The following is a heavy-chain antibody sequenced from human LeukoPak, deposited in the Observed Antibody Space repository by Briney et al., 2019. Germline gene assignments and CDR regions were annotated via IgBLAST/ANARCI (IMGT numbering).Heavy chain of an antibody. CDR1: GFTFSSYS. Sequence: GGSLRLSCAASGFTFSSYSMNWVRQAPGKGLEWVSSISSSSNYIYYADSVKGRFTISRDNAKNSLFLEMNSLRADDTAVYFCASSHDSSGNDWGQGTLVTVSS. J-gene: IGHJ4*02. V-gene: IGHV3-21*01. D-gene: IGHD3-22*01. CDR3: ASSHDSSGND. CDR2: ISSSSNYI.